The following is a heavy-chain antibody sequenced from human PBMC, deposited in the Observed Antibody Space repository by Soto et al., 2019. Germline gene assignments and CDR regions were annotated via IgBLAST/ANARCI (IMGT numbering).Heavy chain of an antibody. CDR2: ISYDGNNK. CDR1: GFTFSTYG. Sequence: QVQLVESGGGVVQPGRSLRLSCAASGFTFSTYGMHWVRQAPGKGLEWVAVISYDGNNKYYADSLKGRFTISRDNSKNTVYLQMSSLRAEDTAVYYCAKSVYNWNDGFFDYWGQGTLVTVSS. J-gene: IGHJ4*02. D-gene: IGHD1-1*01. V-gene: IGHV3-30*18. CDR3: AKSVYNWNDGFFDY.